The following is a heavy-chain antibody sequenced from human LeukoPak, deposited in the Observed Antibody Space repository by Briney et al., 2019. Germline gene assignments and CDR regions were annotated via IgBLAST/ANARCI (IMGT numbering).Heavy chain of an antibody. V-gene: IGHV3-21*04. CDR2: ISSSSSYI. CDR1: GFTFSSYS. J-gene: IGHJ4*02. D-gene: IGHD6-13*01. CDR3: AREGLYGSSWYYFDY. Sequence: GGPLRLSCAASGFTFSSYSMNWVRQAPGKGLEWVSSISSSSSYIYYADSVKGRFTISRDNAKNSPYLQMNSLRAEDTAVYYCAREGLYGSSWYYFDYWGQGTLVTVSS.